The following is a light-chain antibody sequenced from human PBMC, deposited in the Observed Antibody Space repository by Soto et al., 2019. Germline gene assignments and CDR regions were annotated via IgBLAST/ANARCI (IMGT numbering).Light chain of an antibody. CDR2: DAS. J-gene: IGKJ3*01. CDR3: QQYSVWPPS. Sequence: EMVMTQSPAPLSVSPGEGVTLSCRASQSVGTKLAWYQQRHGQAPRLLISDASTRATGIPATFSGSGSGTEFTLTVSSLQSEDFAVYYCQQYSVWPPSFGPGTKVDIK. CDR1: QSVGTK. V-gene: IGKV3-15*01.